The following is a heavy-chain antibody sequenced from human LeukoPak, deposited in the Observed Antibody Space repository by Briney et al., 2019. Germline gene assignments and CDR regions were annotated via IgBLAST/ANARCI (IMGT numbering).Heavy chain of an antibody. CDR3: ASRAGYRSSTSCPSYYYYYYMDV. J-gene: IGHJ6*03. CDR2: IIPIFGTA. CDR1: GGTFSSYA. V-gene: IGHV1-69*13. Sequence: ASVKVSCKASGGTFSSYAISWVRQAPGQGLEWMGGIIPIFGTANYAQKFQGRVTITADESTSTAYMELSSLRSEDTAVYYCASRAGYRSSTSCPSYYYYYYMDVWGKGTTVTVSS. D-gene: IGHD2-2*01.